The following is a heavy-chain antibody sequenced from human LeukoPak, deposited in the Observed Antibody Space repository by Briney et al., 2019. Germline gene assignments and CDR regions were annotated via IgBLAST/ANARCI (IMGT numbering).Heavy chain of an antibody. CDR2: ISSSGSTI. J-gene: IGHJ4*02. CDR3: AREIDSGYAFDY. CDR1: GFTFSSYE. V-gene: IGHV3-48*03. D-gene: IGHD5-12*01. Sequence: GGSLRLSCAASGFTFSSYEMNWVRQAPGKGLEWVSYISSSGSTIYYADSVKGRFTISRGNAKNSLYLQMNSLRAEDTAVYYCAREIDSGYAFDYWGQGTLVTVSS.